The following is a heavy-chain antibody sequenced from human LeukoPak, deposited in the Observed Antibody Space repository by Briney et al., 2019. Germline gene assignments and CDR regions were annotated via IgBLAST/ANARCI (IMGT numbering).Heavy chain of an antibody. D-gene: IGHD2-21*02. J-gene: IGHJ4*02. Sequence: GGSLRLPCAASGFTFDRFTIHWVRQTPGKGLEWVSLINRRGHTFYADSVKGRFTISRDNSRNSVFLQMNSLRPEDTALYHCAKAVDCPSDCLFFHSWGQGTLVTVSS. CDR3: AKAVDCPSDCLFFHS. CDR1: GFTFDRFT. V-gene: IGHV3-43*01. CDR2: INRRGHT.